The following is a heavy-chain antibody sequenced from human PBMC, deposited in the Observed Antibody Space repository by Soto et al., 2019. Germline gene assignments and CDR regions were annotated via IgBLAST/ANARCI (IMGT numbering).Heavy chain of an antibody. J-gene: IGHJ6*02. CDR1: GYTFTSYA. CDR2: INAGNGNT. Sequence: ASXKVSCKASGYTFTSYAMHWVRQAPGQRLEWMGWINAGNGNTKYSQKFQGRVTITRDTSASTAYMELSSLRSEDTAVYYCARAGTSSYYYYGMDVWGQGTTVTVSS. D-gene: IGHD1-1*01. CDR3: ARAGTSSYYYYGMDV. V-gene: IGHV1-3*01.